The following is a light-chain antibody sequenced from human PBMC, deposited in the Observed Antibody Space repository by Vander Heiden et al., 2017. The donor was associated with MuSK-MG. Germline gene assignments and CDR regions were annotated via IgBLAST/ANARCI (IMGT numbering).Light chain of an antibody. CDR2: GAS. V-gene: IGKV3-15*01. CDR1: QSVSSN. J-gene: IGKJ5*01. CDR3: QQYNNWPFT. Sequence: EIVMTQSPATLSVSPGERATLSCRASQSVSSNLAWYQQKPGQAPRLLTYGASTRATGIPARFSGSGSGTEFTLTISSLQSADFAVSYCQQYNNWPFTFGQGTLMEIK.